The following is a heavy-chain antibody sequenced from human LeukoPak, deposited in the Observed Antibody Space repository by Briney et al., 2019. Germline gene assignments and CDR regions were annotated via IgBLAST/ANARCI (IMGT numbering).Heavy chain of an antibody. CDR1: GGSISSYY. J-gene: IGHJ4*02. CDR2: IYYSGST. CDR3: ARRTAMATYYFGY. V-gene: IGHV4-59*01. Sequence: SETLSLTCTVSGGSISSYYWSWIRQPPGKGLEWIGYIYYSGSTNYNPSLKSRVSISVDTSKNQFSLKLSSVTAADTAVYYCARRTAMATYYFGYWGQGTLVTVSS. D-gene: IGHD5-18*01.